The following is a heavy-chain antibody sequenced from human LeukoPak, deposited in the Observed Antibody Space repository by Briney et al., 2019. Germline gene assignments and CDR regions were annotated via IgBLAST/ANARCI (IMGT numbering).Heavy chain of an antibody. J-gene: IGHJ6*04. CDR2: IKEDGSDK. CDR3: VRESDVWSGPGIGRPLDV. CDR1: GFTFSNSW. Sequence: PGGSLRLSCLASGFTFSNSWMTWVRQAPGRGLEWVANIKEDGSDKQYVDSVRGRFTISRDNAKNAVSLQMDGLRAEDTAVYHCVRESDVWSGPGIGRPLDVWGKGTTVTVSS. D-gene: IGHD3-3*01. V-gene: IGHV3-7*01.